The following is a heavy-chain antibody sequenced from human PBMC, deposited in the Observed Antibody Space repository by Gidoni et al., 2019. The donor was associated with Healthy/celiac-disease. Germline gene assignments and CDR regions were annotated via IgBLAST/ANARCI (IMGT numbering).Heavy chain of an antibody. CDR2: ISAYNGNT. J-gene: IGHJ3*02. V-gene: IGHV1-18*01. Sequence: QVQLVQSGAEVKKPGASVKVFCKASVSTFTSQGISWVRQAPGQGLEWMGWISAYNGNTNYAQKLQGRVNMTTDTSTSTAYMELRSLRSDDTAVYYCARDREDYYDSSGYYYNAFDIWGQGTMVTVSS. CDR3: ARDREDYYDSSGYYYNAFDI. CDR1: VSTFTSQG. D-gene: IGHD3-22*01.